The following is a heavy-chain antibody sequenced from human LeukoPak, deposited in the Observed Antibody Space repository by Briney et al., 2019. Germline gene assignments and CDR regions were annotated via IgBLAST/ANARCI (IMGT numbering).Heavy chain of an antibody. CDR3: ARDGDYGSGSSPFDY. V-gene: IGHV4-61*02. D-gene: IGHD3-10*01. CDR1: GGSISSGSYY. J-gene: IGHJ4*02. Sequence: PSQTLSLTCTVSGGSISSGSYYWSWIRQPAGKGLEWIGRIYTSGSTNYNPSLKSRVTISVDTSKNQFSLKLSSVTAADTAVYYCARDGDYGSGSSPFDYWGQGTLVTVSS. CDR2: IYTSGST.